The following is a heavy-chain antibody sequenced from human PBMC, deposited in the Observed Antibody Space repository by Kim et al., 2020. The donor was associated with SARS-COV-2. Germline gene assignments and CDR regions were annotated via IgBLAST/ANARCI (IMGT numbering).Heavy chain of an antibody. J-gene: IGHJ4*02. D-gene: IGHD2-21*01. V-gene: IGHV3-7*01. CDR2: K. CDR3: ARGGYSNCDF. Sequence: KKYVEAMKVRVTISRDNAKNALYLQMNSLRVEDTAVYYCARGGYSNCDFWGQGTLVTVSS.